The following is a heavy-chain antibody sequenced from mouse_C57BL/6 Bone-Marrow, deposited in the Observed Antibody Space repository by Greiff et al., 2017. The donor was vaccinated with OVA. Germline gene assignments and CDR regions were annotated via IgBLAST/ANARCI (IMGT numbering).Heavy chain of an antibody. Sequence: VQLQQPGAELVKPGASVKMSCKASGYTFTSYWITWVKQRPGQGLEWIGDIYPGSGSTNYNEKFKSKATLTVDTSSSTAYMQLSSLTSEGSAVYYCARWGYEGWYFEVWGTETTVTASS. J-gene: IGHJ1*03. D-gene: IGHD2-14*01. CDR3: ARWGYEGWYFEV. CDR1: GYTFTSYW. CDR2: IYPGSGST. V-gene: IGHV1-55*01.